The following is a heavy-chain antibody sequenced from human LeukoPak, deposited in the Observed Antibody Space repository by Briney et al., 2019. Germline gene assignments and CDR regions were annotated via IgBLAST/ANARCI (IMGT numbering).Heavy chain of an antibody. J-gene: IGHJ4*02. V-gene: IGHV4-4*02. CDR1: GGSISSSNW. Sequence: SGTLSLTCAVSGGSISSSNWWSWVRQPPGKGLEWIGEIYHSGSTNYNPSLKSRVTISVDKSKNQFSLKLSSVTAADTAVYFCAASRQLLSVFYYDSWGQGTLVTVSS. CDR2: IYHSGST. CDR3: AASRQLLSVFYYDS. D-gene: IGHD3-10*01.